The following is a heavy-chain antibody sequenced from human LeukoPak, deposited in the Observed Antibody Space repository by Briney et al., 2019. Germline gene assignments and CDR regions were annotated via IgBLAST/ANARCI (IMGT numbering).Heavy chain of an antibody. D-gene: IGHD6-19*01. CDR3: ARDGWYISYMDV. Sequence: ASVKVSCKPSGGTFSSYAISWVRQAPGQGLKWMGWINPNNGDTNYAQKFQGRVTMTRDTSISTAYMELSRLRSDDTAVYYCARDGWYISYMDVWGKGTTVTVSS. J-gene: IGHJ6*03. V-gene: IGHV1-2*02. CDR1: GGTFSSYA. CDR2: INPNNGDT.